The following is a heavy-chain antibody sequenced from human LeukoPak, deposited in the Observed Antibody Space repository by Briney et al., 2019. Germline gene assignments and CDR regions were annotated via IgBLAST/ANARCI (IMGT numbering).Heavy chain of an antibody. CDR1: VVSITSINYY. Sequence: SDTLSLTCTVSVVSITSINYYWAWIRQPPGKGLEWIVSLSSGGPTYNNPSLKSRPYISADTSSHQLFLKLTSVTAADTAVYFCARRNILSGYYHFDYWGHGTLVTVSS. V-gene: IGHV4-39*01. CDR2: LSSGGPT. J-gene: IGHJ4*01. D-gene: IGHD3-9*01. CDR3: ARRNILSGYYHFDY.